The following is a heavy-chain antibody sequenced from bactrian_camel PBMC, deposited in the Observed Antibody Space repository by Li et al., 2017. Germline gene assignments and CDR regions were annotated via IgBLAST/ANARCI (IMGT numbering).Heavy chain of an antibody. CDR1: GFTFSNYD. CDR2: INGGGFST. J-gene: IGHJ4*01. V-gene: IGHV3S40*01. CDR3: AADGYGLVPRMYNL. D-gene: IGHD5*01. Sequence: VQLVESGGALVQPGGSLRVSCAASGFTFSNYDMSWVRQAPGKGLEWVSRINGGGFSTWYADSVKDRFTISRNNANNTLYLELNSLKPEDTAMYYCAADGYGLVPRMYNLWGQGTQVTVS.